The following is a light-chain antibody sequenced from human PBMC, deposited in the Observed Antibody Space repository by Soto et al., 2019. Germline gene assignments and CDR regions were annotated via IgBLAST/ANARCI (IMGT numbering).Light chain of an antibody. J-gene: IGLJ3*02. Sequence: QSALTQPPSAPGSPGQSVTISCTGTNNDVGRYNYVSWYQQHPGKAPKVMISDVTEPPSGVPDRFSGSKSGNTASLTVSGLQAEDEADYYCSSYAGSNIWVFGGGTKLTVL. CDR1: NNDVGRYNY. CDR3: SSYAGSNIWV. V-gene: IGLV2-8*01. CDR2: DVT.